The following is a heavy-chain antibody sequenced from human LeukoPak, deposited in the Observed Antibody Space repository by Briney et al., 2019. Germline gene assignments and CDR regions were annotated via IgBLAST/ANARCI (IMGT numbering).Heavy chain of an antibody. J-gene: IGHJ6*02. Sequence: PGGSLRLSCAASGFIVSSNYMSWVRQAPGKGLEWVSVISSGGSTYYADSVKGRFTISRDNSKNTLYLQMNSLRAEDTAVYYCARGNSGSHYVEYYNGMDAWGQGTTVTLSS. CDR3: ARGNSGSHYVEYYNGMDA. CDR1: GFIVSSNY. CDR2: ISSGGST. D-gene: IGHD1-26*01. V-gene: IGHV3-53*01.